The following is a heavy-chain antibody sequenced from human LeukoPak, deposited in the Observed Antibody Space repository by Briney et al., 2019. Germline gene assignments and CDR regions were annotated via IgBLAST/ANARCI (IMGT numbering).Heavy chain of an antibody. CDR1: LGTLSTYT. J-gene: IGHJ4*02. CDR3: ARDNSSAAGDY. CDR2: IIPILGIA. Sequence: SVKVSSKASLGTLSTYTISWVRQAPGQGLEWMGGIIPILGIANYAQKFQGRVTITADKSTSTAYMELSSLRSEDTAVYYCARDNSSAAGDYWGQGTLVTVSS. D-gene: IGHD6-6*01. V-gene: IGHV1-69*10.